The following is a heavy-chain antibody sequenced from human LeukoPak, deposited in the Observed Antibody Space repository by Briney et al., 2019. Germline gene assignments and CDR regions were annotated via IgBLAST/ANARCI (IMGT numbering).Heavy chain of an antibody. CDR3: ARKFCSGGSCPVDY. CDR2: INPNSGGT. Sequence: ASVKVSCKASGYTFTDYHMHWVRQAPGQGLEWMGRINPNSGGTNYAQKFQGRVTMTRNTSISTAYMELSSLRSEDTAVYYCARKFCSGGSCPVDYWGQGTLVTVSS. CDR1: GYTFTDYH. J-gene: IGHJ4*02. D-gene: IGHD2-15*01. V-gene: IGHV1-2*06.